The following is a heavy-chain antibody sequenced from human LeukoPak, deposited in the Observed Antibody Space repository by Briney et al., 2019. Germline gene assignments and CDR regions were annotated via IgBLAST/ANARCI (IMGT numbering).Heavy chain of an antibody. Sequence: SETLSLTCAVSGVSISSYYWSWIRQPPGKGLEWIGYIYYTGSTNYNPSLKSRVTISVDTSKNQFSLKLSSVTAADTAVYYCARGPLNYYDSSGYISPDYAFDIWGQGTMVTVSS. CDR1: GVSISSYY. CDR2: IYYTGST. J-gene: IGHJ3*02. V-gene: IGHV4-59*01. D-gene: IGHD3-22*01. CDR3: ARGPLNYYDSSGYISPDYAFDI.